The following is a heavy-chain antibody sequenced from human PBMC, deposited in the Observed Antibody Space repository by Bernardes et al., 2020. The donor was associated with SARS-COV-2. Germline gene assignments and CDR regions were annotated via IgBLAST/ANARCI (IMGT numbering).Heavy chain of an antibody. CDR2: IRSQAYGGTT. D-gene: IGHD6-19*01. CDR1: GFTFGDYA. CDR3: TRGRGWYGGLVDY. J-gene: IGHJ4*02. V-gene: IGHV3-49*03. Sequence: GGSLRLSCTTSGFTFGDYALTWFRQAPGKGLEWVAFIRSQAYGGTTEYAASVKGRFTISRDDSKSIAYLQMNSLKTEDTAVYYCTRGRGWYGGLVDYWGQGTLVTVAS.